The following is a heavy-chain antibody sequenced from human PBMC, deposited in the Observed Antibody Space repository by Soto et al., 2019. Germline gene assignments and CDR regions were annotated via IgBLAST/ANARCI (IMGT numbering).Heavy chain of an antibody. CDR3: SRGLQCSSTSCYRYYYYYGMDV. CDR1: GGSISSSGYY. CDR2: IYYSGST. J-gene: IGHJ6*02. D-gene: IGHD2-2*01. V-gene: IGHV4-31*03. Sequence: PSETLSLTYTVSGGSISSSGYYWSWIRQHPGKGMEWIGFIYYSGSTYYNPSLKSRVTISVDTSKNQFSLKLSSVTAADTAVYYCSRGLQCSSTSCYRYYYYYGMDVWGQGTTVTVSS.